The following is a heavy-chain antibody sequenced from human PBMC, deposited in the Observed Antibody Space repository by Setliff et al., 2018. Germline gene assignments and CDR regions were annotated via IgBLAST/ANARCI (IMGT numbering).Heavy chain of an antibody. V-gene: IGHV4-38-2*02. Sequence: SETLSLTCAVSYYSISSGYYWGWIRQPPGKGLEWIGSMYHSGSTYYSPSLESRVTISVDMSKNHLSLKLSSVTAADTAVYYCARERTIFGILVISGWFDPWGQGTVVTVSS. J-gene: IGHJ5*02. CDR1: YYSISSGYY. CDR2: MYHSGST. D-gene: IGHD3-3*01. CDR3: ARERTIFGILVISGWFDP.